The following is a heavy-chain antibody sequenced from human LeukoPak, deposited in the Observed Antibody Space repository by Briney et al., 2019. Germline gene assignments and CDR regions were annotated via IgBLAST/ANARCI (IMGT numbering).Heavy chain of an antibody. CDR2: ISAYNGNT. Sequence: GASVKVSCKASGYTFTSYGISWVRQAPGQGLEWMGWISAYNGNTNYAQKLQGRVTMTIDTSTSTAYMELRSLRSDDTAVYYCARGSADRRLPYLGWFDPWGQGTLVTVSS. J-gene: IGHJ5*02. V-gene: IGHV1-18*01. CDR1: GYTFTSYG. D-gene: IGHD5-24*01. CDR3: ARGSADRRLPYLGWFDP.